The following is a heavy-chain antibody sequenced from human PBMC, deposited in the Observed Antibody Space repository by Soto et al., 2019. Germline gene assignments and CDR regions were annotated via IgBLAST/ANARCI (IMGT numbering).Heavy chain of an antibody. CDR1: GYTFTSYA. Sequence: ASVKVSCKASGYTFTSYAMHWVRQAPGQRLEWMGWINAGNGNTKYSQKFQGRVTITRDTSASTAYMELSSLRSEDTAVYYCASTVDTAMVGPYYYYGMDVWGQGTTVTAP. V-gene: IGHV1-3*01. J-gene: IGHJ6*02. CDR2: INAGNGNT. D-gene: IGHD5-18*01. CDR3: ASTVDTAMVGPYYYYGMDV.